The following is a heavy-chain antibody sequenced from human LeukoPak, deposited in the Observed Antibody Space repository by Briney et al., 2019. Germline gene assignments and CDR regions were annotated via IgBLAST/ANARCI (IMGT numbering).Heavy chain of an antibody. D-gene: IGHD6-19*01. CDR3: ARDPGSSGWWGAFDI. V-gene: IGHV4-59*01. Sequence: SETLSLTCTVSGGSISGYYWSWIRQPPGKGLEWIGYIYYSGSTNYKSSLKSRVAISVDTSKNQFSLKLSSVTAADTAVYYCARDPGSSGWWGAFDIWAKGQWSPSLQ. CDR1: GGSISGYY. J-gene: IGHJ3*02. CDR2: IYYSGST.